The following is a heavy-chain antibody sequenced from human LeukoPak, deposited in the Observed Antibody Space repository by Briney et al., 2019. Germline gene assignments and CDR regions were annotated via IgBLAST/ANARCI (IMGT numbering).Heavy chain of an antibody. CDR1: GFTFSSFE. D-gene: IGHD5-18*01. V-gene: IGHV3-48*03. J-gene: IGHJ4*02. CDR3: ALSRGGYAFDY. Sequence: QPGGSLRLSCAASGFTFSSFEMNWVRQAPGKGPEWISYITGYGDIMRYADSVKGRFTISRDNAKNSLYLQMNSLRAEDTAVYYCALSRGGYAFDYWGQGTLVTVSS. CDR2: ITGYGDIM.